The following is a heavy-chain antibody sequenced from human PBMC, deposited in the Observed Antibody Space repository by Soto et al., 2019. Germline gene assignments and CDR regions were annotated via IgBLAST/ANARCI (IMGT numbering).Heavy chain of an antibody. V-gene: IGHV3-30*18. CDR2: VSYDGSNQ. Sequence: QVQLVESGGGVVQPGRSLTLSCAASGITFSSYAVYWVRQAPGKGLEWVALVSYDGSNQYYADSVKGRFTISRDNSKNTRYLQMNSLRTEDTAVYYCAKDRDYGSGSYFFDYWGQGTLVTVSS. J-gene: IGHJ4*02. D-gene: IGHD3-10*01. CDR3: AKDRDYGSGSYFFDY. CDR1: GITFSSYA.